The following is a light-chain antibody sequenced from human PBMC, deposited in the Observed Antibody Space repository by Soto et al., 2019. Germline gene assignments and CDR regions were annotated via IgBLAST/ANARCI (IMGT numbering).Light chain of an antibody. CDR3: TAFSANRVYL. Sequence: QSALTHPISVSGSPGQSITISCTGNSNDIGTYDYVCWYQQHPGKAPRLLIHGVHNRSPGISGRFSASKSGLTASLTISELQAEDEADYYCTAFSANRVYLFGPGTKVTVL. CDR1: SNDIGTYDY. CDR2: GVH. V-gene: IGLV2-14*01. J-gene: IGLJ1*01.